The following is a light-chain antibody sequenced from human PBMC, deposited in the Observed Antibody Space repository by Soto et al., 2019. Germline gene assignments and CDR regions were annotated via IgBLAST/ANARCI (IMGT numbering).Light chain of an antibody. V-gene: IGLV2-14*02. Sequence: QSVLTQPASVSGSPGQSITISCTGTSSDVGNYNLVTWYQQHPGKAPKLMIYDVSKRPSGVSNRFSGSKSGNTASLTISGLQAEDEADYYCSSYTSSSTLDVFGTGTKVTVL. CDR2: DVS. J-gene: IGLJ1*01. CDR1: SSDVGNYNL. CDR3: SSYTSSSTLDV.